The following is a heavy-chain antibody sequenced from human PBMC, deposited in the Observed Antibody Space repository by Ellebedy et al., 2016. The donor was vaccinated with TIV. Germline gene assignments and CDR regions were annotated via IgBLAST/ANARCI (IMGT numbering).Heavy chain of an antibody. CDR1: GFTFSYYG. V-gene: IGHV3-30*02. CDR2: IGFDGSSK. D-gene: IGHD4-17*01. J-gene: IGHJ5*02. CDR3: ASRAYGDNVRS. Sequence: PGGSLRLSCAASGFTFSYYGMHWVRQAPGKGLEWVAFIGFDGSSKYYADSVKGRFTISRDNSNNTLYLQMNSLRAEDTAVYYCASRAYGDNVRSWGQGTLVTVSS.